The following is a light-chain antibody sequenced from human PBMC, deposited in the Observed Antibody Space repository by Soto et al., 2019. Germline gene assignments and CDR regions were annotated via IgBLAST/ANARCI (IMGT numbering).Light chain of an antibody. CDR1: SSDVGTYNY. CDR2: EVA. J-gene: IGLJ2*01. Sequence: QSALTQPRSVSGPPGQSVSISCSGTSSDVGTYNYVSWYQQHPGNAPKLLIYEVADRPSGVSDRFSGSKSGNTASLTISALQAEDEAVYYCSSYATSGTNVIFGGGTKVTVL. V-gene: IGLV2-11*01. CDR3: SSYATSGTNVI.